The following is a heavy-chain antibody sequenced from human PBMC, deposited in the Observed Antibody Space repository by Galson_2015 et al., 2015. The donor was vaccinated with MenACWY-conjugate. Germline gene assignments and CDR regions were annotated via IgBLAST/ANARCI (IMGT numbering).Heavy chain of an antibody. CDR3: AKDRLADAGTIDY. J-gene: IGHJ4*02. CDR1: GFTFSSYA. D-gene: IGHD1-7*01. Sequence: SLRLSCAASGFTFSSYAMSWVRQAPGKGLEWVSAISGSGGRTYCADSVKGRFTISRDNSKNTLYLQMNSLRAEDTAVYYCAKDRLADAGTIDYWGQGTLVIVSS. V-gene: IGHV3-23*01. CDR2: ISGSGGRT.